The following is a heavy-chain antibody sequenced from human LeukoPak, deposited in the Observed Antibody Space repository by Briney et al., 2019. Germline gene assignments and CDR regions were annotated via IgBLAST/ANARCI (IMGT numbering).Heavy chain of an antibody. V-gene: IGHV3-7*01. D-gene: IGHD2-2*01. Sequence: PGGSLRLSCAVSGFTVSSNYMNWVRQAPGKGLEWVANIKEDGSAQYYVDSVKGRFTISRDNAQNSLNLQMNSLRAEDTAVYYCATSSNAPGNHWGQGTLVTVSS. CDR3: ATSSNAPGNH. J-gene: IGHJ5*02. CDR1: GFTVSSNY. CDR2: IKEDGSAQ.